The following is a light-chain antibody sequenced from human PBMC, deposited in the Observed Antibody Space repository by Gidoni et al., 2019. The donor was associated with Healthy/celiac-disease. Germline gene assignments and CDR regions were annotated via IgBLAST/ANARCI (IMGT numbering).Light chain of an antibody. CDR3: QAWDSSTAIYV. V-gene: IGLV3-1*01. CDR2: QDS. J-gene: IGLJ1*01. CDR1: KLGDKY. Sequence: SYELTQPPSVSVSPGRTASITCSGDKLGDKYACWYQQKPGQSPVLVIYQDSKRPSGIPARFSGSNSGNTATLTISGTQAMDEADYYCQAWDSSTAIYVFGTGVKVTVL.